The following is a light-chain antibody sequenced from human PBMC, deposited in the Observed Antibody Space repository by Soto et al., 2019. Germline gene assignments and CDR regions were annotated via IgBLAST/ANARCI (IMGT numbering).Light chain of an antibody. CDR1: QSVGNNY. Sequence: EIVLTQSPGTLSLSPGERATLSCRASQSVGNNYLAWYQQKPGQAPRFLIYDASSRATGIPDRCSRSGSGTDFTLTISRLEPEDFAVYYCEQYGSTPLTFGGGTKVEIK. CDR2: DAS. J-gene: IGKJ4*01. CDR3: EQYGSTPLT. V-gene: IGKV3-20*01.